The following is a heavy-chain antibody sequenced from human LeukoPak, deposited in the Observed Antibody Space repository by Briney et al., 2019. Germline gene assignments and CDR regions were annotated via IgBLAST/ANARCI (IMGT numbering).Heavy chain of an antibody. V-gene: IGHV1-2*02. CDR2: INPNSGGT. CDR3: ARVRHYGSGTFLWAPSFDI. D-gene: IGHD3-10*01. Sequence: ASVEVSCRASEYTFSDYYIHWVRQSPGQGLEWMGWINPNSGGTNYAQKFQGRVTMTRDTSISTFYMELSRLRYDDTAVYYCARVRHYGSGTFLWAPSFDIWGQGTTVTVSS. J-gene: IGHJ3*02. CDR1: EYTFSDYY.